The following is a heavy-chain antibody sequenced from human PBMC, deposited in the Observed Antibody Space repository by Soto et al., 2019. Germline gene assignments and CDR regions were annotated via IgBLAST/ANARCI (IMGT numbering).Heavy chain of an antibody. V-gene: IGHV1-2*04. CDR1: GYTITGYY. Sequence: ASVKVSCKASGYTITGYYMHWVRQAPGQGLEWMGWINPNSGGTNYAQKFQGWVTMTRDTSISTAYMELSRLRSDDTAVYYCARDQSTDTVTTSPLDYWGQGTLVTVSS. CDR2: INPNSGGT. CDR3: ARDQSTDTVTTSPLDY. J-gene: IGHJ4*02. D-gene: IGHD4-17*01.